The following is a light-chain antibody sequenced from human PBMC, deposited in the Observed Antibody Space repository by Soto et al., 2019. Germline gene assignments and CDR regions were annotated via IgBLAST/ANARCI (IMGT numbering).Light chain of an antibody. J-gene: IGKJ4*01. V-gene: IGKV3-11*01. CDR1: QSVSSY. CDR2: DAS. Sequence: EIVLTQSPATLSLSPGERATLSCMASQSVSSYLAWYHQKPGQAPRLLIYDASSRATGIPARFSGSGSGTDFPLTIRSLEPEDFAVYYCEQRSHWLFGGGTKVEIK. CDR3: EQRSHWL.